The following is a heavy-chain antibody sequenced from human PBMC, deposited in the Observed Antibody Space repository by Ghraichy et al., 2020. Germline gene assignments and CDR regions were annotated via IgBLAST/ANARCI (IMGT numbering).Heavy chain of an antibody. CDR1: GFTFSSYW. V-gene: IGHV3-74*01. J-gene: IGHJ6*02. Sequence: GESLNISCAASGFTFSSYWMHWVRQAPGKGLVWVSRINSDGSSTSYADSVKGRFTISRDNAKNTLYLQMNSLRADDTAVYYCARWWGDYYYGMDVWGQGTTVTVSS. CDR2: INSDGSST. CDR3: ARWWGDYYYGMDV. D-gene: IGHD2-15*01.